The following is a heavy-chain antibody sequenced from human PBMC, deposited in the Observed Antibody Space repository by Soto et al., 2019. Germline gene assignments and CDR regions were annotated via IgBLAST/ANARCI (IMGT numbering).Heavy chain of an antibody. D-gene: IGHD3-3*01. J-gene: IGHJ6*02. V-gene: IGHV3-48*02. CDR3: ACVAPTIFGAQFHHNLVDV. CDR1: GFTISSSS. Sequence: PGGSLRLSCAAFGFTISSSSMNWVSQAPGRGLEWVAYISDSGSNTLYADSVKGRFTVSRDTAKNSLYLQMSGLRDEDRAVYYCACVAPTIFGAQFHHNLVDVWGQGKTVTVSS. CDR2: ISDSGSNT.